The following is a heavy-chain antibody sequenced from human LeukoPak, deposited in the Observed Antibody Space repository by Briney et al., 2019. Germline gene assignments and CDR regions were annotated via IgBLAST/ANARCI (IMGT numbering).Heavy chain of an antibody. CDR2: ISWNSGSI. D-gene: IGHD2-15*01. J-gene: IGHJ6*03. Sequence: SGGSLRLSCAASGFTFDDYAMHWVRQAPGKGLEWVSGISWNSGSIGYADSVKGRFTISRDNAKNSLYLQMNGLRVEDTAVYYCAKVMPPGRIRFYSYYMDVWGKGTTVTVS. V-gene: IGHV3-9*01. CDR3: AKVMPPGRIRFYSYYMDV. CDR1: GFTFDDYA.